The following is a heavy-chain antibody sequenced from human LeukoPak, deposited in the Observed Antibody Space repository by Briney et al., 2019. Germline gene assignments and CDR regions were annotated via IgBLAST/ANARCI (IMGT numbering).Heavy chain of an antibody. CDR3: ARVVVTAIDYWYFDL. CDR2: IIPIFGTA. D-gene: IGHD2-21*02. CDR1: GGTFSSYA. Sequence: GASVKVSCKASGGTFSSYAISWVRQAPGQGLEWMGSIIPIFGTANYAQKFQGRVTITTDESTSTAYMELSSLRSEDTAVYYCARVVVTAIDYWYFDLWGRGTLVTVSS. V-gene: IGHV1-69*05. J-gene: IGHJ2*01.